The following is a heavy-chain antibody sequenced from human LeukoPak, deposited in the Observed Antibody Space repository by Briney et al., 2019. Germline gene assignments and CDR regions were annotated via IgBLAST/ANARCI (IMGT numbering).Heavy chain of an antibody. CDR2: ISYSGTT. D-gene: IGHD6-19*01. CDR3: AGGDSSGWTDFDY. J-gene: IGHJ4*02. Sequence: SETLSLTCTVSGGSISSYYWSWIRQPPGKGLEWIVFISYSGTTNYNPSLKSRVTISPYTSKKQFSLKLSSGSAAATAAYYCAGGDSSGWTDFDYWGQGTLVTVSS. V-gene: IGHV4-59*08. CDR1: GGSISSYY.